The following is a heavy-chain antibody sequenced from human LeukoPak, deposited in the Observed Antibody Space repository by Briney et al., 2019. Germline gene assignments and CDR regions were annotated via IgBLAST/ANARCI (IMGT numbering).Heavy chain of an antibody. CDR2: ISSSSSYI. Sequence: PGGSLRLSCAASGFTVSSNYMSWVRQAPGKGLEWVSSISSSSSYIYYADSVKGRFTISRDNAKNSLYLQMNSLRAEDTAVYYRARDRGAAAHYWGQGTLVTVSS. V-gene: IGHV3-21*01. CDR1: GFTVSSNY. D-gene: IGHD6-13*01. J-gene: IGHJ4*02. CDR3: ARDRGAAAHY.